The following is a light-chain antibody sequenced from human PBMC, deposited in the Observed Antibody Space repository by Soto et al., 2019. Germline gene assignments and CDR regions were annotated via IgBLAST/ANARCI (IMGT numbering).Light chain of an antibody. J-gene: IGLJ1*01. CDR2: DVS. CDR1: SSDVGGYNY. CDR3: SSYTSSSTCYV. V-gene: IGLV2-14*01. Sequence: QSVLTQPASVSGSPGQSITISCTGTSSDVGGYNYVSWYQQHPGKAPKLMICDVSNRPSGVSNRFSGSKSGNTASLTISGLQAEDEADYYCSSYTSSSTCYVFRTGTKVTVL.